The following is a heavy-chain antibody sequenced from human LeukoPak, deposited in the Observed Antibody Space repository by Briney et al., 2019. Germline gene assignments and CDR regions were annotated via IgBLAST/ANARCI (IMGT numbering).Heavy chain of an antibody. J-gene: IGHJ6*02. CDR3: WRGLGRIDGYYYGMDV. CDR2: MNPNSGNT. D-gene: IGHD2-15*01. Sequence: ASVKVSCKASGYTVTSYDINWVRQATGQGLEWMGWMNPNSGNTGYAQKFQGRVTMTRNTSISTPYMELNRLRSDDTAVYYCWRGLGRIDGYYYGMDVWGQGTMVTVSS. V-gene: IGHV1-8*01. CDR1: GYTVTSYD.